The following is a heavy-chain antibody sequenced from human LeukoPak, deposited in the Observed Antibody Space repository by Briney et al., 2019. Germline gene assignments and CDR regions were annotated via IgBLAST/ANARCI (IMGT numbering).Heavy chain of an antibody. V-gene: IGHV3-33*01. D-gene: IGHD1-26*01. CDR1: GFTFSSYG. CDR3: TTGEWEPVDY. J-gene: IGHJ4*02. CDR2: IWYDGSNK. Sequence: GGSLRLSCAASGFTFSSYGMHWVRQAPGKGLEWVAVIWYDGSNKYYADSVKGRFTISRDNSKNTLYLQMNSLRAEDTAVYYCTTGEWEPVDYWGQGTLVTVSS.